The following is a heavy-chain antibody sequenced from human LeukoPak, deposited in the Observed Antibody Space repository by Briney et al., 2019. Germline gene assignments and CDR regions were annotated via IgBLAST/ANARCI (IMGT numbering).Heavy chain of an antibody. J-gene: IGHJ5*02. Sequence: PSETLSLTCAVYGGSFSGYYWNWIRQPAGKGLEWIGRLYTNRRNDYNPSLKSRVTISVDKSKNQFSLNLISVTAADTAVYYCARDSGVATSLDRWGQGILVTVSS. D-gene: IGHD5-12*01. CDR3: ARDSGVATSLDR. CDR2: LYTNRRN. CDR1: GGSFSGYY. V-gene: IGHV4-4*07.